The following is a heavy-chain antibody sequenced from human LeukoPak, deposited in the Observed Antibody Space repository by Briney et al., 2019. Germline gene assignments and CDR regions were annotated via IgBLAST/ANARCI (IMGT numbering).Heavy chain of an antibody. CDR2: INPNRGGT. Sequence: ASVKVSCKASGYTFTGYYMHWVRQAPGQGLEWMGWINPNRGGTNYAQKFQGRVTMTRDTSISTAYMELSRLRSDDTAVYYCARDRRYQLLSYYYYYYYMDVWGKGTTVTVSS. J-gene: IGHJ6*03. V-gene: IGHV1-2*02. CDR1: GYTFTGYY. CDR3: ARDRRYQLLSYYYYYYYMDV. D-gene: IGHD2-2*01.